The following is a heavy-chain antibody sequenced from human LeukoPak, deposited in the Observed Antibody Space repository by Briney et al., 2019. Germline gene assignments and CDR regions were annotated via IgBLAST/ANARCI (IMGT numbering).Heavy chain of an antibody. V-gene: IGHV1-8*01. CDR1: GYTFTSYD. D-gene: IGHD6-6*01. CDR2: MNPNSGNT. J-gene: IGHJ4*02. Sequence: ASVKVSCKASGYTFTSYDINWVRQAPGQGLEWVGWMNPNSGNTGYAQKFQGRVTMTRNTSISTAYMELSSLRSGDTAVDYCARTPPGSSSYAYWGQGTLVTVS. CDR3: ARTPPGSSSYAY.